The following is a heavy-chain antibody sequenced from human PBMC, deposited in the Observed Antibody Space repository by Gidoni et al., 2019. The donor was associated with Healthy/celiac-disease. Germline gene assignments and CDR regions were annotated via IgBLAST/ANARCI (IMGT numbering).Heavy chain of an antibody. V-gene: IGHV4-61*02. CDR1: SGSVSSGISY. Sequence: QVQLQESGPGLVKPSQTLSLTCTVSSGSVSSGISYWSWIRQPAGKGLEWIGRIYTSGSTNYNPSLKSRVTISVDTSKNQFSLILSSVTAADTAVYYCARARRDAYNSGYFDLWGRGTLVTVSS. CDR2: IYTSGST. CDR3: ARARRDAYNSGYFDL. D-gene: IGHD1-1*01. J-gene: IGHJ2*01.